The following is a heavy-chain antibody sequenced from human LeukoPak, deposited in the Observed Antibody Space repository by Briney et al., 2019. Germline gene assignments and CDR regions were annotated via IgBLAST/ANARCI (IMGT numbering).Heavy chain of an antibody. Sequence: PGGSLRLSCTASGFTLGDYAMSWVRQAPGKGLEWVGFIRSKAYGGTTEYAASVKGRFTISRDDSKSIAYLQMNSLKTEDTAVYYCTRDLGSGWYTADPWGQGTLVTVSS. J-gene: IGHJ5*02. CDR3: TRDLGSGWYTADP. CDR2: IRSKAYGGTT. D-gene: IGHD6-19*01. CDR1: GFTLGDYA. V-gene: IGHV3-49*04.